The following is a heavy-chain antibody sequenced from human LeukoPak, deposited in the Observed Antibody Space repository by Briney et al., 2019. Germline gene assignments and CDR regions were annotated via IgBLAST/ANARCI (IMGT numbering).Heavy chain of an antibody. CDR3: AREVVTSESQSDAFDI. V-gene: IGHV3-30*04. D-gene: IGHD4-23*01. CDR1: GFTFSSYA. J-gene: IGHJ3*02. CDR2: ISYDGSNK. Sequence: GGSLRLSCAASGFTFSSYAMHWVRQAPGKGLEWVAVISYDGSNKYYADSVKGRFTISRDNSKNTLYLQMNSLRAEDTAVYYCAREVVTSESQSDAFDIWGQGTMVTVSS.